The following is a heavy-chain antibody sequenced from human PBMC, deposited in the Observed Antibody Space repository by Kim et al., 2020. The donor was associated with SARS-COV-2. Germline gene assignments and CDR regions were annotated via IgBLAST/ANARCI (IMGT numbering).Heavy chain of an antibody. J-gene: IGHJ6*02. CDR1: GFTFSSYG. CDR3: ASSSGVVPAATDYYGMDV. Sequence: GGSLRLSCAASGFTFSSYGMHWVRQAPGKGLEWVAVIWYDGSNKYYADSVKGRFTISRDNSKNTLYPQMNSLRAEDTAVYYCASSSGVVPAATDYYGMDVWGQGTTVTVSS. D-gene: IGHD2-2*01. CDR2: IWYDGSNK. V-gene: IGHV3-33*01.